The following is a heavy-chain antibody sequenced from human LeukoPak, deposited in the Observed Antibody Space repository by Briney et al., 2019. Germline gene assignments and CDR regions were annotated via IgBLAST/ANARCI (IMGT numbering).Heavy chain of an antibody. V-gene: IGHV5-51*01. D-gene: IGHD4-17*01. CDR1: GYYFTDYW. Sequence: GESLKISCKGSGYYFTDYWIGWVRQMPGKGLEWMGIIYPGDSDTRYSPSFQGQVTISADKSISTAYLQWSSLKASDTAMYYCARRDGDYVSAFDIWGQGTMVTVSS. CDR2: IYPGDSDT. J-gene: IGHJ3*02. CDR3: ARRDGDYVSAFDI.